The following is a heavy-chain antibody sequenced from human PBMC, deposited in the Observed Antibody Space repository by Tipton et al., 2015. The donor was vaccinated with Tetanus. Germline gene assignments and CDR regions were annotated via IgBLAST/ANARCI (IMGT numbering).Heavy chain of an antibody. CDR3: VRPARYCSGGSCFLALDF. CDR2: IIPIFGTI. CDR1: GGSFSTYV. Sequence: QLVQSGAEVKKPGSSVKVSCKVSGGSFSTYVISWVRQAPGQGLEWMGGIIPIFGTINYAQSFQGRVTISADKSTSTAHMELSSLRFEDTAVYYCVRPARYCSGGSCFLALDFWGQGTQVTVSS. J-gene: IGHJ4*02. V-gene: IGHV1-69*06. D-gene: IGHD2-15*01.